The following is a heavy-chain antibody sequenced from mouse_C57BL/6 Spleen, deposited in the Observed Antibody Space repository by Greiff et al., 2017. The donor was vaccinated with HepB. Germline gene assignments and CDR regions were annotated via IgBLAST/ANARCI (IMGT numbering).Heavy chain of an antibody. CDR2: IDPSDSYT. J-gene: IGHJ2*01. CDR3: ARPSSGYYFDY. V-gene: IGHV1-69*01. D-gene: IGHD3-2*02. CDR1: GYTFTSYW. Sequence: VQLQQPGAELVKPGASVKLSCKASGYTFTSYWMHWVKQRPGQGLEWIGEIDPSDSYTNYNQKFKGKSTLTVDKSSSTAYMQLSSLTSEDSAVYYCARPSSGYYFDYWGQGTTLTVSS.